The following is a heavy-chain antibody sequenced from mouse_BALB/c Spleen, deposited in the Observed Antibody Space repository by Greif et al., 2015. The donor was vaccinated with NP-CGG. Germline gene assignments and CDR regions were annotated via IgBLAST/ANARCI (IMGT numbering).Heavy chain of an antibody. V-gene: IGHV1-84*02. J-gene: IGHJ4*01. CDR1: GYTFTDYY. CDR3: ARRTGTEAMDY. CDR2: IYPGSGNT. D-gene: IGHD4-1*01. Sequence: QVHVKQSGPELVKPGASVKISCKASGYTFTDYYINWVKQKPGQGLEWIGWIYPGSGNTKYNEKFKGKATLTVDTSSSTAYMQLSSLTSEDTTVYSCARRTGTEAMDYWGQGTSVTVSS.